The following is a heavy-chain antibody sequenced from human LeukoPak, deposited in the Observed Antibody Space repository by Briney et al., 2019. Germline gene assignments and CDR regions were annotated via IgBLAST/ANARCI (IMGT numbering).Heavy chain of an antibody. CDR1: GFTFSRYW. CDR2: IKQDGSEK. Sequence: GGSLRLSCAASGFTFSRYWMSWVRQAPGKGLEWVANIKQDGSEKDYVDSVKGRFTISRDNAKNSLYLQMNSLTAEDTAVYYCARRLDCWGQGTLVTVSS. J-gene: IGHJ4*02. CDR3: ARRLDC. V-gene: IGHV3-7*01.